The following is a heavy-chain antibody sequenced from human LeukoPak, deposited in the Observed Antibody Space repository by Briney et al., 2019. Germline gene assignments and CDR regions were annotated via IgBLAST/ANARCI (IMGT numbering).Heavy chain of an antibody. J-gene: IGHJ4*02. V-gene: IGHV1-8*03. CDR1: GYTFTSYD. CDR2: MNPNSGNT. CDR3: ARGLRSHIAAAGKRYYFDY. D-gene: IGHD6-13*01. Sequence: GASVKLSCKASGYTFTSYDINWVRQATGQGLEWMGWMNPNSGNTGYAQKFQGRVTITRNTSISTAYMELSSLRSEDTAVYYCARGLRSHIAAAGKRYYFDYWGQGTLVTVSS.